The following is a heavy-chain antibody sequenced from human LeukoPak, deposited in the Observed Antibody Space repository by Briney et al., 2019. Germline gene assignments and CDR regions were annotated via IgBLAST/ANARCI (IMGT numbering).Heavy chain of an antibody. CDR1: GYTFTSYG. CDR3: ARGVGKGAAAGIKKRWLYYGMDV. D-gene: IGHD6-13*01. J-gene: IGHJ6*02. CDR2: MNPNSGNT. Sequence: ASVKVSCKASGYTFTSYGINWVRQATGQGLEWMGWMNPNSGNTGYAQKFQGRVTMTRNTSISTAYMELSSLRSEDTAVYYCARGVGKGAAAGIKKRWLYYGMDVWGQGTTVTVSS. V-gene: IGHV1-8*02.